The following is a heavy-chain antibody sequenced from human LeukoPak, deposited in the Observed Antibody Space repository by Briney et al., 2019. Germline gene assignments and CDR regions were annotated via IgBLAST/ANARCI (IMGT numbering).Heavy chain of an antibody. J-gene: IGHJ4*02. Sequence: GGSLRLSCAASGFIFSSYAMSWVRQASGKGLECVSTISGSGGNTYYADSVKGRFTISRDNSKNTLYLQMNSLGAEDTAVYYCAKSSGNYAYWGQGTLVTVSS. CDR2: ISGSGGNT. CDR3: AKSSGNYAY. V-gene: IGHV3-23*01. D-gene: IGHD1-26*01. CDR1: GFIFSSYA.